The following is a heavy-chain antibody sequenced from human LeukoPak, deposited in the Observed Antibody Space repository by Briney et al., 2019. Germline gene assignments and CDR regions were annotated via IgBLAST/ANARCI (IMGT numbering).Heavy chain of an antibody. CDR2: ISGSGGST. CDR3: AKGSVAGTRYYYYYMDV. V-gene: IGHV3-23*01. D-gene: IGHD6-19*01. CDR1: GFTFSGKA. Sequence: GGSLRLSCAASGFTFSGKAMSWVGQAPGKGLGGVSAISGSGGSTYYADSVKGRFTISRDNSKNTLYLQMNSLRAEDTAVYYCAKGSVAGTRYYYYYMDVWGKGTTVTVSS. J-gene: IGHJ6*03.